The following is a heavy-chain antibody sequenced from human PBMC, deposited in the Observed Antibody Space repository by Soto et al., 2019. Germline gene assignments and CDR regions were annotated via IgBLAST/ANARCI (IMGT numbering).Heavy chain of an antibody. J-gene: IGHJ3*01. V-gene: IGHV4-38-2*02. Sequence: SETLSLTCSVSVFSISSGNYWGWIRKHPGKGLEWIGSVYHGGNTYYNPSLKSRVSISIDLSKNQFSLKLTSVTAADTAAYYCARARGYDAFNVWGHWTVGTVS. CDR1: VFSISSGNY. CDR3: ARARGYDAFNV. CDR2: VYHGGNT. D-gene: IGHD3-10*01.